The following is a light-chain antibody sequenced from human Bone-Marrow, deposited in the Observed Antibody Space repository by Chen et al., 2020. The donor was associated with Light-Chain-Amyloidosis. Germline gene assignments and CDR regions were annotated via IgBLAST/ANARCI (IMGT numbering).Light chain of an antibody. CDR3: QSYDTSLSGSV. CDR1: SSNIGAGYD. J-gene: IGLJ3*02. CDR2: GNG. V-gene: IGLV1-40*01. Sequence: SVLTQPPSVSGAPGRSVTISCTGKSSNIGAGYDVHWYQQLPGAAPILLIYGNGNRPAGVPERFSGFNAGTSASLAITGLLAEDEADYYCQSYDTSLSGSVFGGGTKLTVL.